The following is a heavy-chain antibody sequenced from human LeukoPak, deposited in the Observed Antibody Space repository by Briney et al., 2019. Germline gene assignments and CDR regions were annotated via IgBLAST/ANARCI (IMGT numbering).Heavy chain of an antibody. V-gene: IGHV3-9*01. CDR2: ISWNSGSI. CDR3: AKKWSGDYDSSDINDSFDI. J-gene: IGHJ3*02. Sequence: GGSLRLSCAASGFTFDDYAMHWVRQAPGKGLEWVSGISWNSGSIGYADSVKGRFTISRDNSKNTLYLQMNSLRAEDTAVFYCAKKWSGDYDSSDINDSFDIWGHGTMVTVSS. D-gene: IGHD3-22*01. CDR1: GFTFDDYA.